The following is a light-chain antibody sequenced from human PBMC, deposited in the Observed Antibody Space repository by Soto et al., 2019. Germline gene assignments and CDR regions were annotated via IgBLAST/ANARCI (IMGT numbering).Light chain of an antibody. J-gene: IGKJ4*01. CDR3: HQFTSYPLT. V-gene: IGKV1-13*02. Sequence: AIQLTQSPSSLSASVGDRVTITCRASQGINSALAWYQQKPGKAPKLLIYDASSLESGVPSRFTGSGSGTEFTLTISSLQPEDFATYYCHQFTSYPLTFGGGTKVEIK. CDR2: DAS. CDR1: QGINSA.